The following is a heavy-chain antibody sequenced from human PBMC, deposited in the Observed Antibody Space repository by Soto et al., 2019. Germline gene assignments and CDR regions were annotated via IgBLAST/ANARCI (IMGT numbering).Heavy chain of an antibody. J-gene: IGHJ6*02. CDR3: ARDGTDFWSGSYYYYGLDV. D-gene: IGHD3-3*01. CDR1: GFTFTSHS. V-gene: IGHV3-21*01. Sequence: LRLSCAASGFTFTSHSMNWVRQAPGKGLQWVSSIGSSSSYIYYADSMKGRFTISRDNATNSLFLQMNSLRAEDTAVYYCARDGTDFWSGSYYYYGLDVWGQGTTVTVSS. CDR2: IGSSSSYI.